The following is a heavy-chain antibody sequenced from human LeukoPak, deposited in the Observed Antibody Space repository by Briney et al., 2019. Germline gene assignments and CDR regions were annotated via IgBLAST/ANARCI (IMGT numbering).Heavy chain of an antibody. J-gene: IGHJ6*02. CDR2: ISSSSSTI. CDR1: GFTFSSYS. D-gene: IGHD6-19*01. V-gene: IGHV3-48*01. Sequence: GSLRLSCAASGFTFSSYSMNWVRQAPGKGLEWVSYISSSSSTIYYADSVKGRFTISRDNSKNALYLQMNSLKPEDTGVYYCANLAVAGTGYYYGMDVWGQGTTVTVSS. CDR3: ANLAVAGTGYYYGMDV.